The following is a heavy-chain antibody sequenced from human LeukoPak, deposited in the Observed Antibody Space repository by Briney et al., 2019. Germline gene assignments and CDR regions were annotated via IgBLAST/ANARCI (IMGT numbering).Heavy chain of an antibody. Sequence: GGSLRLSCAASGFTFSTYSINWVRQAPGKGLEWVSSISASSSYIFYADSVRGRFTISRDNTKNSLFLQMNSLRAEDTAVYYCARGGDPFDYWGQGTLVTVSS. J-gene: IGHJ4*02. CDR1: GFTFSTYS. CDR2: ISASSSYI. D-gene: IGHD2-21*02. V-gene: IGHV3-21*01. CDR3: ARGGDPFDY.